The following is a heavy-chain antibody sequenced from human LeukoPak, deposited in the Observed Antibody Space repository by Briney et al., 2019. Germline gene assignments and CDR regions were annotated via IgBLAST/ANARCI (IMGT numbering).Heavy chain of an antibody. CDR2: MNPNSGNT. V-gene: IGHV1-8*01. D-gene: IGHD1-26*01. CDR1: GYTFTSYD. CDR3: ATEWEPKRTWFDP. Sequence: ASVKVSCKASGYTFTSYDINWVRQATGQGLEWMGWMNPNSGNTGYAQKFQGRVTMTEDTSTDTAYMELSSLRSEDTAVYYCATEWEPKRTWFDPWGQGTLVTVSS. J-gene: IGHJ5*02.